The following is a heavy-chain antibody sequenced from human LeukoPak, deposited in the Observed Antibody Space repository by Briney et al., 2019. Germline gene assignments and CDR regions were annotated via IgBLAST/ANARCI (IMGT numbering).Heavy chain of an antibody. CDR3: ASTGLTVQYFDY. J-gene: IGHJ4*02. CDR1: GYTFSPFY. CDR2: IGPSDGTT. D-gene: IGHD4-11*01. V-gene: IGHV1-46*01. Sequence: ASVKVACMTSGYTFSPFYVHWVRQAPGQGLDWMGMIGPSDGTTRYAEKFQDRVTMTWDTSTSTVYMEVRRLTSDDTAVYYCASTGLTVQYFDYWGQGTLVTVSS.